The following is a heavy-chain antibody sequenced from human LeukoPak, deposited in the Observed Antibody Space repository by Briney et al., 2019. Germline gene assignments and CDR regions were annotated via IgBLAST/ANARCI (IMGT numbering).Heavy chain of an antibody. Sequence: GGSLRLSCAASAFTFTSYSMNWVRQAPGRGLEWVSYISSSSSTIYYADSVKGRFTISRDNAKNSLYLQMNSLRAEDRAVYYCARAGYTSGWNAFDIWGQGTMVTVSS. V-gene: IGHV3-48*01. J-gene: IGHJ3*02. CDR3: ARAGYTSGWNAFDI. CDR1: AFTFTSYS. CDR2: ISSSSSTI. D-gene: IGHD6-19*01.